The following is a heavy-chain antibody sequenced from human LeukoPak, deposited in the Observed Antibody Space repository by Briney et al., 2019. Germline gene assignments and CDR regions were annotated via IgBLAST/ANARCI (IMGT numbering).Heavy chain of an antibody. CDR2: SYYTGST. V-gene: IGHV4-31*03. Sequence: TLSLTCSVSGGSITSGRYYWTWIRQYPEKGLEWIGYSYYTGSTHYKPSLKSRAAISLDKSKNQFSLNLTSATAADTAVYYCARATCDLLTGCYLDSWGQGTLVTVSS. CDR1: GGSITSGRYY. J-gene: IGHJ4*02. CDR3: ARATCDLLTGCYLDS. D-gene: IGHD3-9*01.